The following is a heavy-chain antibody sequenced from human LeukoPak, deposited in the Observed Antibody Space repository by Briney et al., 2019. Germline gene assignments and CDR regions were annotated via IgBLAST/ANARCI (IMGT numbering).Heavy chain of an antibody. J-gene: IGHJ4*02. Sequence: KPSETLSLTCAVYGGSFSGYYWSWIRQPPGKGLGWIGEINHSGSTNYNPSLKSRVTISVDTSKNQFSLKLSSVTAADTAVYYCASRIAARPNYFDYWGQGTLVTVSS. D-gene: IGHD6-6*01. CDR1: GGSFSGYY. CDR3: ASRIAARPNYFDY. V-gene: IGHV4-34*01. CDR2: INHSGST.